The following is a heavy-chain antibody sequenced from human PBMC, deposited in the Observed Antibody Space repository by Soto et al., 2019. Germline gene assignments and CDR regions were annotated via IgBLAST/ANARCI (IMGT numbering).Heavy chain of an antibody. CDR2: VYHNGLT. V-gene: IGHV4-4*02. J-gene: IGHJ4*02. CDR3: ARDAALPGEADRFDY. CDR1: GDSIGSNVW. D-gene: IGHD2-15*01. Sequence: LSLTCDVSGDSIGSNVWWSWVRQPPGKGLEWIGEVYHNGLTDYNPSLRGRATMSADMPKNQFSLRVTSVTDADMAIYYCARDAALPGEADRFDYWGQGALVTVSS.